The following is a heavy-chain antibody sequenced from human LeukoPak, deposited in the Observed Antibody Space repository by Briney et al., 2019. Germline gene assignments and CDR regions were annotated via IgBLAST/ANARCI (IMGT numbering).Heavy chain of an antibody. J-gene: IGHJ4*02. Sequence: GGSLRLSCAASGFTFSNAWMSWVRQAPGKGLEWVGRIKSKTDGGTTDYAAPVKGRFTISRDDSKNTLYLQMNSLRAEDTAVYYCAKDVPAALSGGSCFEYWGQGTLVTVSS. CDR2: IKSKTDGGTT. CDR3: AKDVPAALSGGSCFEY. V-gene: IGHV3-15*01. CDR1: GFTFSNAW. D-gene: IGHD2-15*01.